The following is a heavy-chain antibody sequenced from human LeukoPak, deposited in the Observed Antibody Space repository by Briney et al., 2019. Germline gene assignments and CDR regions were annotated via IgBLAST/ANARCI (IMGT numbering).Heavy chain of an antibody. CDR1: GFTFSNAW. CDR3: TALGAYFDYYFDY. D-gene: IGHD1-26*01. V-gene: IGHV3-15*01. J-gene: IGHJ4*02. Sequence: GGSLRLSCAASGFTFSNAWMSWVRQAPGKGLEGVGRIKSKTDGGTTDYAAPVKGRFTISRDDSKNTLYLQMNSPKTEDTAVYYCTALGAYFDYYFDYWGQGTLVTVSS. CDR2: IKSKTDGGTT.